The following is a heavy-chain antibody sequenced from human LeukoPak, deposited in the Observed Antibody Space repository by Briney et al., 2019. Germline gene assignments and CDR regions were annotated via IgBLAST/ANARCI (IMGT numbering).Heavy chain of an antibody. Sequence: GASVKVSCKASGYTFTGYYMHWVRQAPGQGLEWMGWINPNSGGTNYAQKFQGRVTMTRDTSISTAYMELSRLRSDDTAVYYCARDNARWLQLHFDCWGQGTLVTVSS. V-gene: IGHV1-2*02. CDR1: GYTFTGYY. D-gene: IGHD5-24*01. CDR2: INPNSGGT. CDR3: ARDNARWLQLHFDC. J-gene: IGHJ4*02.